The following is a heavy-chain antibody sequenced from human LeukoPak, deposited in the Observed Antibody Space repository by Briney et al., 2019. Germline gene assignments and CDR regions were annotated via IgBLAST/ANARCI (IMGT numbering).Heavy chain of an antibody. CDR1: GFTFSNYA. CDR3: ARDGVRVTGGKGSSSDRSGLVDY. CDR2: ISSSSSYI. D-gene: IGHD2-21*02. V-gene: IGHV3-21*01. Sequence: GGSLRLSCAASGFTFSNYAMSWVRQAPGKGLEWVSSISSSSSYIYYADSVKGRFTISRDNAKNSLYLQMNSLRAEDTAVYYCARDGVRVTGGKGSSSDRSGLVDYWGQGTLVTVSS. J-gene: IGHJ4*02.